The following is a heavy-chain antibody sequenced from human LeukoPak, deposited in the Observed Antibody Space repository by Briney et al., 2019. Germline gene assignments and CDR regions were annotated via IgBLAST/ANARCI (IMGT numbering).Heavy chain of an antibody. CDR2: ISSSGSTI. V-gene: IGHV3-48*03. J-gene: IGHJ4*02. CDR1: GFTFSSYE. CDR3: AKGGRYCSSTSCYAGIFDY. Sequence: GGSLRLSCAASGFTFSSYEMNWVRQAPGKGLEWVSYISSSGSTIYYADSVKGRFTISRDNAKNSLYLQMNSLRAEDTAVYYCAKGGRYCSSTSCYAGIFDYWGQGTLVTVSS. D-gene: IGHD2-2*01.